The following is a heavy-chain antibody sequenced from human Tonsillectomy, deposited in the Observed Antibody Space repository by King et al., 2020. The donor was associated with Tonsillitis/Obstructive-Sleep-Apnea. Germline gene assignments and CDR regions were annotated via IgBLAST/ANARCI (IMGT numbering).Heavy chain of an antibody. Sequence: QFTLKESGPTLVKPTQTLTLTCTCSVFSLSTSGVSVSWIRQPPGKALEWLALIYCDGDKRYSPSLRSRLTITKDTPRNQVVLTMTNMDPVDTATYYCAHRASLLTARFDPWGQGTLVTVSS. V-gene: IGHV2-5*02. D-gene: IGHD4/OR15-4a*01. CDR2: IYCDGDK. J-gene: IGHJ5*02. CDR3: AHRASLLTARFDP. CDR1: VFSLSTSGVS.